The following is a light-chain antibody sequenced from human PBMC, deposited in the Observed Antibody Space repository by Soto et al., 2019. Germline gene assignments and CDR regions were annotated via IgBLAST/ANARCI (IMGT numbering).Light chain of an antibody. J-gene: IGKJ4*01. CDR2: KAS. CDR1: QVISSW. V-gene: IGKV1-12*01. Sequence: DIRVTEAPSAVAASVCDTVTVSCRASQVISSWLAWYQQKPGRAPNLLIYKASTLQTGVPSRFSGSGSGTDFTLTITNLQPEDFATYYCHQASSFPLSFGGGTKVDIK. CDR3: HQASSFPLS.